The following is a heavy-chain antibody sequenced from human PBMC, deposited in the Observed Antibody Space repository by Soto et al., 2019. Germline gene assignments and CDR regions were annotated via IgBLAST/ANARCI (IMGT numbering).Heavy chain of an antibody. V-gene: IGHV4-31*03. CDR1: GGSISSGVYY. D-gene: IGHD1-7*01. CDR2: IYYSGST. CDR3: VTKGTPATGLYYFYY. J-gene: IGHJ4*02. Sequence: PSETLSLTCTVSGGSISSGVYYWSWIRQHPGKGLEWIGYIYYSGSTYYNPSLKSRATISVDTSKNQFSLKLSSVTAADTAVYSCVTKGTPATGLYYFYYWGQGTLVTVSS.